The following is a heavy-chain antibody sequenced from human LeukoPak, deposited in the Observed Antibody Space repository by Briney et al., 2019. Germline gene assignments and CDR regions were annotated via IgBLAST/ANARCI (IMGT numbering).Heavy chain of an antibody. J-gene: IGHJ4*02. D-gene: IGHD3-9*01. CDR2: ISYDGSNK. Sequence: GGSLRLSCAASGFTFSSYGMHWVRQAPGKGLEWVAVISYDGSNKYYADSVKGRFTISRDNSKNTLYLQMNSLRAEDTAVYYCARDRWDILTGYYIDYWGQGTLVTVSS. CDR3: ARDRWDILTGYYIDY. CDR1: GFTFSSYG. V-gene: IGHV3-30*03.